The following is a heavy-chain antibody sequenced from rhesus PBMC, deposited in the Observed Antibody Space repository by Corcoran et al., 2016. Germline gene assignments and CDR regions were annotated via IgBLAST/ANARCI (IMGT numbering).Heavy chain of an antibody. Sequence: QVQLQESGPGLVKPSETLSLTCAVSGYSTSSGYGWSGFRRPPGKGLEWIGRIYGSGGNTDYNPSLKSPVTISTDTSKNQFSLKVSSLTAADTAVYYCAKHGGWSFDSWGQGVLVTVSS. CDR1: GYSTSSGYG. CDR3: AKHGGWSFDS. J-gene: IGHJ4*01. V-gene: IGHV4-127*01. D-gene: IGHD6-37*01. CDR2: IYGSGGNT.